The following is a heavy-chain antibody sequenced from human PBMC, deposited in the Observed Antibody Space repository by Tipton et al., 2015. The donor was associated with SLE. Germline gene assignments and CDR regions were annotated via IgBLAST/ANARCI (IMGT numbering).Heavy chain of an antibody. CDR3: ARPRVRDFKDAFDI. CDR1: GGSISSYY. CDR2: IHYSGTT. Sequence: TLSLTCTVSGGSISSYYWSWIRQPPGKGLEWIGYIHYSGTTNYNPSLKSRVTMSVDTSKNQFSLNLMSVTAADTAMYYCARPRVRDFKDAFDIRGQGRMVIVST. D-gene: IGHD3-10*01. J-gene: IGHJ3*02. V-gene: IGHV4-59*01.